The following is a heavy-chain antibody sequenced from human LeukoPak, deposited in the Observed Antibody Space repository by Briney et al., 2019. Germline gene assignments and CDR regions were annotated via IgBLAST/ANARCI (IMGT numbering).Heavy chain of an antibody. CDR3: ARAPKDIVVVVAATDWGHFDY. CDR2: ITTTFYT. D-gene: IGHD2-15*01. V-gene: IGHV3-21*04. Sequence: GGSLRLSCAASGFTFSSYSFNWVRQVPGKGLEWVSSITTTFYTYYTDSVKGRFTISRDNAKNSLYLQMISLRAEDTAVYYCARAPKDIVVVVAATDWGHFDYWGQGTLVTVSS. CDR1: GFTFSSYS. J-gene: IGHJ4*02.